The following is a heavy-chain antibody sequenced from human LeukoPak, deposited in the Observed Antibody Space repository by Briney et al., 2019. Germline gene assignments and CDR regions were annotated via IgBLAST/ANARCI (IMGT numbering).Heavy chain of an antibody. Sequence: GGSLRLSCAASGFTFSSYTMNWVRQAPGKGLEWVSSISSSSSYIYYADSVKGRFTISRDNAKNSLSLQMTSLRAEDTAVYYCARGLISSYYYDSCGNWGQGTLVTVSS. CDR3: ARGLISSYYYDSCGN. V-gene: IGHV3-21*01. CDR2: ISSSSSYI. J-gene: IGHJ4*02. D-gene: IGHD3-22*01. CDR1: GFTFSSYT.